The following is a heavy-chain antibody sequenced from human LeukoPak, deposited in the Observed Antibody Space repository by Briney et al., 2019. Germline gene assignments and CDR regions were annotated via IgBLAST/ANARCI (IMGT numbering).Heavy chain of an antibody. CDR1: GFTFSSYS. J-gene: IGHJ4*01. CDR3: VREGFYFFDF. CDR2: ISGSGGST. V-gene: IGHV3-21*06. Sequence: GSLRLSCAASGFTFSSYSMNWVRQAPGKGLEWVSAISGSGGSTYYADSVKGRFTIFRDNAKDSVYLQMNSLRAEDSATYYCVREGFYFFDFWGQGTLVTVSS.